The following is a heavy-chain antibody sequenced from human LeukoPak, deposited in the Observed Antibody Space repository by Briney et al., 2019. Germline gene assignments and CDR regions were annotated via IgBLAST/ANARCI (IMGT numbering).Heavy chain of an antibody. Sequence: PGGSLRLSCAASGFTFSSYSMNWVRQAPGKGLEWVSSISGSSSYIYYAASVKGRFTISRDNAKNSLYLQMNSLRAEDTAVYYCARVNYVWGSYRYLDDAFDIWGQGTMVTVSS. CDR2: ISGSSSYI. D-gene: IGHD3-16*02. CDR1: GFTFSSYS. CDR3: ARVNYVWGSYRYLDDAFDI. V-gene: IGHV3-21*01. J-gene: IGHJ3*02.